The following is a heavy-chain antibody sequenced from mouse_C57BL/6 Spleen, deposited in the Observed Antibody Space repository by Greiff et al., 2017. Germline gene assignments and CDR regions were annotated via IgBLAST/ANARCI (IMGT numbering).Heavy chain of an antibody. CDR2: IYPGSGNT. D-gene: IGHD1-1*01. V-gene: IGHV1-76*01. J-gene: IGHJ2*01. CDR3: ARGLLRGYFDY. Sequence: QVHVKQSGAELVRPGASVKLSCKASGYTFTDYYINWVKQRPGQGLEWIARIYPGSGNTYYNEKFKGKATLTAEKSSSTAYMQLSSLTSEDSAVYFCARGLLRGYFDYWGQGTTLTVSS. CDR1: GYTFTDYY.